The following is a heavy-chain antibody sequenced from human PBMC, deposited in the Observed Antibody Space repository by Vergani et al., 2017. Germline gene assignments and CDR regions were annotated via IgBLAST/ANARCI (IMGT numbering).Heavy chain of an antibody. CDR2: IYYSGST. J-gene: IGHJ4*02. V-gene: IGHV4-59*12. Sequence: QVQLQESGPGLVKPSETLSLTCTVSGGSISSYYWSWIRQPPGKGLEWIGYIYYSGSTNYNPSLKSRVTISVDTSKNQFSLKLSSVTAADTAVYYCARDFGDSRGRRDYWGQGTLVTVSS. CDR1: GGSISSYY. D-gene: IGHD3-22*01. CDR3: ARDFGDSRGRRDY.